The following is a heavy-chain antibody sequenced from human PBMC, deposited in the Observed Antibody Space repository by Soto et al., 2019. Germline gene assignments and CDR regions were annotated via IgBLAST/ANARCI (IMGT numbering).Heavy chain of an antibody. CDR3: AKYCSSDVCFDY. J-gene: IGHJ4*02. CDR2: ISGSGDTK. D-gene: IGHD2-8*01. Sequence: GWSLGLSCASSGFTCSSCSMNWVRQAPGKGLEWVSFISGSGDTKYYADSVKGRFTISRDNAKNSLYLQMSSLRDEDTAVYYCAKYCSSDVCFDYWGQGTLVTVSS. CDR1: GFTCSSCS. V-gene: IGHV3-48*02.